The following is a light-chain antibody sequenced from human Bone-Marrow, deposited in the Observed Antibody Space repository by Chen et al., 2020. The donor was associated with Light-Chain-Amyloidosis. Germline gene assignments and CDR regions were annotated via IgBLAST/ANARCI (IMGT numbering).Light chain of an antibody. CDR2: EDS. Sequence: SYELTQPPSVSVSPGQTARLACSGDALPKKYAYWYQQKSGQAPVLVIYEDSKRPSGIPERFSGSSSGTMATLTISGAQVEDEADNYCYSTDSSGNLLVFGGGTKLTVL. CDR3: YSTDSSGNLLV. V-gene: IGLV3-10*01. J-gene: IGLJ2*01. CDR1: ALPKKY.